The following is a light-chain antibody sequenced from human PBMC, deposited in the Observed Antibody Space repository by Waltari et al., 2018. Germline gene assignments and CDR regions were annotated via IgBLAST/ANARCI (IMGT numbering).Light chain of an antibody. J-gene: IGLJ2*01. Sequence: QSALTQPAPVSGSPGQSTTISCTGTSSDVGGYHYASWYQQHPGKAPNLMIYDVSKRPSGVSNRFSGSKSGNTASLTISGLQAEDEADYYCSSYTSSSTVVFGGGTKLTVL. V-gene: IGLV2-14*01. CDR3: SSYTSSSTVV. CDR1: SSDVGGYHY. CDR2: DVS.